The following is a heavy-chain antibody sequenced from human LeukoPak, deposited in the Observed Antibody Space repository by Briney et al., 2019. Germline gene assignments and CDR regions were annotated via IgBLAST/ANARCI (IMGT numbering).Heavy chain of an antibody. V-gene: IGHV4-30-4*02. J-gene: IGHJ4*02. CDR2: IYYSGST. Sequence: SETLSLTCTVSGGSISSGDYYWSWIRQPPGKGLEWIGYIYYSGSTYYNPSLKSRVTISVDTSKNQFSLKLSSVTAADTAVHYCARHSSSGYYPLDYWGQGTLVTVSS. CDR1: GGSISSGDYY. CDR3: ARHSSSGYYPLDY. D-gene: IGHD3-22*01.